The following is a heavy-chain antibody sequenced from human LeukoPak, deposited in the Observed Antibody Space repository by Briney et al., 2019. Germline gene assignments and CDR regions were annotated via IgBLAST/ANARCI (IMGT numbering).Heavy chain of an antibody. V-gene: IGHV1-46*01. CDR1: GYTFTSKF. CDR3: ARLESAFDI. J-gene: IGHJ3*02. CDR2: INPSGGST. Sequence: GASVKVSCKASGYTFTSKFIHWVRQAPGQGLEWMGIINPSGGSTSYAQKFQGRVTMTRDTSTSTVYMELSSLRSEDTAVYYCARLESAFDIWGQGTMVTVSS.